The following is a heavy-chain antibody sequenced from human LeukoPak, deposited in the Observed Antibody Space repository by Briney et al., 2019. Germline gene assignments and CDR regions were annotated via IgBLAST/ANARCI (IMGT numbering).Heavy chain of an antibody. V-gene: IGHV1-69*13. D-gene: IGHD6-6*01. CDR1: GGTFSSYA. J-gene: IGHJ6*02. CDR3: ARLDEYSSSSRYYGMDV. CDR2: IIPIFGTA. Sequence: SVKVSCKASGGTFSSYAISWVRQAPGQGLEWMGGIIPIFGTANYAQKFQGRVTITADESTSTAYMELSSLRSEDMAVYYCARLDEYSSSSRYYGMDVWGQGTTVTVSS.